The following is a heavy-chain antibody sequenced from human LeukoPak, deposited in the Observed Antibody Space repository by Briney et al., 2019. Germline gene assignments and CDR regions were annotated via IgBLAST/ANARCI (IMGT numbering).Heavy chain of an antibody. Sequence: GGSLRLSCVASGFNIRNHWMSWVRRTPGKGLEWVATMKEDGTEKDYVDAVKGRFTISRDNAMNSVYLQMSRLRAEDTAVYYRASSPDHQWQVLLYFDYWGQGALVSVSS. CDR3: ASSPDHQWQVLLYFDY. V-gene: IGHV3-7*01. J-gene: IGHJ4*02. D-gene: IGHD6-19*01. CDR1: GFNIRNHW. CDR2: MKEDGTEK.